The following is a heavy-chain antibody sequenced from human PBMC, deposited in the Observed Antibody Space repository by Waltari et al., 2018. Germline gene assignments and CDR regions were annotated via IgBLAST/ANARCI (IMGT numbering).Heavy chain of an antibody. CDR1: GYISMYSF. Sequence: EVDLVQSGAEVKKPGATVKIPCKDPGYISMYSFLHWVQQAPGKGLEWVGRIDPEDGETVYSEKFQGGVTITADTSTDTAYMELSSLTSGDTAVYYCAPLPGGSGQTFDYWGQGTLVTVSS. CDR2: IDPEDGET. J-gene: IGHJ4*01. D-gene: IGHD3-10*01. V-gene: IGHV1-69-2*01. CDR3: APLPGGSGQTFDY.